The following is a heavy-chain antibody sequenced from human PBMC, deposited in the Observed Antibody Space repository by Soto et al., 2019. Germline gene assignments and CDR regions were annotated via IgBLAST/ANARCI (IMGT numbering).Heavy chain of an antibody. CDR2: ISWNSGSI. V-gene: IGHV3-9*01. CDR3: AKYSRGGYGDYFDY. CDR1: GFTFDDYA. J-gene: IGHJ4*02. D-gene: IGHD4-17*01. Sequence: GGSLRLSCAASGFTFDDYAMHWVRQAPGKGLEWVSGISWNSGSIGYADSVKGRFTISRDNAKNSLYLQMNSLRAEDTALYYCAKYSRGGYGDYFDYWGQGTLVTVSS.